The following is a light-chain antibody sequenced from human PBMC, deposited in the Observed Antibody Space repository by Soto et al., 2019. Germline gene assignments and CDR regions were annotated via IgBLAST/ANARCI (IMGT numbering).Light chain of an antibody. J-gene: IGKJ1*01. CDR3: QQYNRYWT. CDR2: DAS. V-gene: IGKV1-5*01. Sequence: DIQMTQSPSTLSASVGDRVTITCRASQSISSWLAWYQQKPGKAPKLLIYDASSLESGVPSRFSGSGSETEFTLTISSLFPDDFATYYCQQYNRYWTFGQGTKV. CDR1: QSISSW.